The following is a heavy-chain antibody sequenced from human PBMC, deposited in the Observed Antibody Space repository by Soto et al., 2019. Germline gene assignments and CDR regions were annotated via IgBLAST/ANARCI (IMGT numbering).Heavy chain of an antibody. Sequence: SETRSLSCAVNGGSLREDKWSWIRHNPGQGLEWSGQINYSGATDYNPTLKSRLTISIDTSKNQFSLKLRSVTAADTAVYYCARENRLGLWFGERLYYHSYGMDVWGHGTAVTAP. J-gene: IGHJ6*02. CDR3: ARENRLGLWFGERLYYHSYGMDV. D-gene: IGHD3-10*01. CDR1: GGSLREDK. V-gene: IGHV4-34*01. CDR2: INYSGAT.